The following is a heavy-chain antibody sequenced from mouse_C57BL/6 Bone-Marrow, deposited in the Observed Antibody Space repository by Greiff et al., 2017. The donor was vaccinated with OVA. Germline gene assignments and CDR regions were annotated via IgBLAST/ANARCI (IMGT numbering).Heavy chain of an antibody. D-gene: IGHD2-12*01. CDR2: ISDGGSYT. V-gene: IGHV5-4*01. CDR3: ARDRGCYDGNY. Sequence: EVQLVESGGGLVKPGGSLKLSCAASGFTFSSYAMSWVRQTPEKRLEWVATISDGGSYTYYPDNVKGRSTISRDNAKNNLYLQMSHLKSEDTAMYYCARDRGCYDGNYWGQGTTLTVSS. J-gene: IGHJ2*01. CDR1: GFTFSSYA.